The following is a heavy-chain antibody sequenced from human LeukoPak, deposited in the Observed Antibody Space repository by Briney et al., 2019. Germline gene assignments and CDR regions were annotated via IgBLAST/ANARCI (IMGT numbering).Heavy chain of an antibody. CDR1: GGSFSGYY. Sequence: SETLSLTCAVYGGSFSGYYRSWIRQPPGKGLEWIGEINHSGSTNYNPSLKSRVTISVDTSKNQFSLKLSSVTAADTAVYYCARGLRNFRDYYDSSGYYLPRYFDYWGQGTLVTVSS. V-gene: IGHV4-34*01. CDR2: INHSGST. D-gene: IGHD3-22*01. CDR3: ARGLRNFRDYYDSSGYYLPRYFDY. J-gene: IGHJ4*02.